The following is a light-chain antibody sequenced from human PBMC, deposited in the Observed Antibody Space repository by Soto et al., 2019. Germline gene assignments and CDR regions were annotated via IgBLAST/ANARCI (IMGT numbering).Light chain of an antibody. CDR2: GSS. CDR3: QQGYSTPVT. CDR1: QSISRH. Sequence: DIHMTQSPSSLSPSVGDRFTLTCLASQSISRHLNWYQQKPGRAPRLLIYGSSNLQGGVPSRFSGSGSGTDFTLTISSLLPEDFATYYCQQGYSTPVTFGQGTRLEIK. J-gene: IGKJ5*01. V-gene: IGKV1-39*01.